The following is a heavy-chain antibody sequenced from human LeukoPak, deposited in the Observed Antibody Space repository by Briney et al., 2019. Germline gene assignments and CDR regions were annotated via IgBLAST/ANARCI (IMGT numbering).Heavy chain of an antibody. CDR3: AKGSSSGYYYMDV. J-gene: IGHJ6*03. D-gene: IGHD3-3*01. CDR2: ISSSGDST. V-gene: IGHV3-23*01. CDR1: GFTFSSYA. Sequence: GGSLRLSCAASGFTFSSYAMSWVRQAPGKGLEWVSTISSSGDSTYYADSVKGRFTISRDNSKNTLYVQMNSLRAEDTAVYSCAKGSSSGYYYMDVWGKGTTVTVSS.